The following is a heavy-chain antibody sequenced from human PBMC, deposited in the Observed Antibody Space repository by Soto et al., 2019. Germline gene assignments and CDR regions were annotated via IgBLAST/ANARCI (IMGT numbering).Heavy chain of an antibody. V-gene: IGHV3-23*01. J-gene: IGHJ5*02. Sequence: EVQLLESGGGLVQPGGSLRLSCVASGFTFSSYAMSWVRQAPGKGLEWVSGISGSGGHTYYADSVKGRFTISRDNSKNTLYLQMNSLRAEDTAVYYCAKDVVVAARGWFDPWGQGTLVTVSS. CDR1: GFTFSSYA. CDR2: ISGSGGHT. D-gene: IGHD2-15*01. CDR3: AKDVVVAARGWFDP.